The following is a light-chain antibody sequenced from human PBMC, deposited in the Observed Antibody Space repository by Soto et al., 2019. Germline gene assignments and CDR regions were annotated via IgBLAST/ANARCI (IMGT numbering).Light chain of an antibody. CDR2: DAS. V-gene: IGKV3-11*01. J-gene: IGKJ4*01. CDR1: QSISTY. Sequence: EIVVTQSPATLSVSPGESATLSSRASQSISTYLACYQQNPGQTPSLLIYDASNRATGIPARFSGSGSGTDFTLTISSLEPEDFAVYYCQQRLTWPLTFGGGTKVEIK. CDR3: QQRLTWPLT.